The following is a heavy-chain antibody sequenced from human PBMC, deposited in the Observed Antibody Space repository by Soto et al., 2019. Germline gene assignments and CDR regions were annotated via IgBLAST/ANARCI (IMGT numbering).Heavy chain of an antibody. D-gene: IGHD6-13*01. CDR1: GDSISSNTAA. V-gene: IGHV6-1*01. J-gene: IGHJ3*02. Sequence: PSQTLSLTCAISGDSISSNTAAWNWIRQSQSRDLEWLGRTYYRSKLYNDYAVSVKSRITINPDTSKNQFSLQLNFVTPEDTALYYCAREIPNSSSWPNDPFDIWGQGTMVTVSS. CDR2: TYYRSKLYN. CDR3: AREIPNSSSWPNDPFDI.